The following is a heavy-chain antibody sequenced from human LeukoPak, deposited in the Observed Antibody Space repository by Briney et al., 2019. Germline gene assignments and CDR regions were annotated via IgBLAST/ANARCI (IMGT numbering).Heavy chain of an antibody. CDR1: GFTFSDYY. Sequence: GGSLRLSCAASGFTFSDYYMSWIRQAPGKGLEWVSYISSSGTTIYYADSVKGQFTISRDNAKNSLYLQMNSLRAEDTAVYYCTRAKYDSGNYFDYWGQGTLVTVSS. J-gene: IGHJ4*02. D-gene: IGHD3-10*01. CDR3: TRAKYDSGNYFDY. V-gene: IGHV3-11*04. CDR2: ISSSGTTI.